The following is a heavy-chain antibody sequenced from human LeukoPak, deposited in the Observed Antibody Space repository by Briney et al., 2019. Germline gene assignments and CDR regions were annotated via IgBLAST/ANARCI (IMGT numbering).Heavy chain of an antibody. Sequence: GGSLRVSCAASGFSFSSYWVHWVRQAPGKGLVWVSRIDTDGSTTRYADSVKGRFTISRDNAKNTVYLQMNTLRADDTGVYYCAELGITMIGGVWGKGTTVTISS. V-gene: IGHV3-74*01. D-gene: IGHD3-10*02. J-gene: IGHJ6*04. CDR1: GFSFSSYW. CDR3: AELGITMIGGV. CDR2: IDTDGSTT.